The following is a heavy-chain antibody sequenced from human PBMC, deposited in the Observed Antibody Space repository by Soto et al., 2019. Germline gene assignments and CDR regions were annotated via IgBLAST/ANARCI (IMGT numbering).Heavy chain of an antibody. CDR2: IDPSDSYT. V-gene: IGHV5-10-1*01. CDR3: ATFSDV. CDR1: VYNFTNYL. Sequence: GESLKISCKGSVYNFTNYLIIWVRQMPGKGLEWMGRIDPSDSYTKYSPSLQGHVTISADKSIGTAYLQRSRLKASDTAMYYCATFSDVWGQGTTVTVSS. J-gene: IGHJ6*02.